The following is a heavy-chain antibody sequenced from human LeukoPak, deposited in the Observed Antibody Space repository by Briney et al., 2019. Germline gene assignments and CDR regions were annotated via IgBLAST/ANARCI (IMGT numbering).Heavy chain of an antibody. Sequence: GGSLRLSCAASGFTFSSYEMHWVRQTPGKGLEWVSYISSSGSTIYYADSVKGRFTISRDNAKNSLYLQMNSLRAEDTAVYYCARDYGGSSPFDYWGQGTLVTVSS. CDR3: ARDYGGSSPFDY. CDR2: ISSSGSTI. V-gene: IGHV3-48*03. D-gene: IGHD4-23*01. J-gene: IGHJ4*02. CDR1: GFTFSSYE.